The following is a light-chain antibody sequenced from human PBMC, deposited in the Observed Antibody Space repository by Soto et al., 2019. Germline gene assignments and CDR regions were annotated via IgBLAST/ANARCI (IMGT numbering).Light chain of an antibody. CDR3: SSYSGSSTSVL. CDR2: DVS. V-gene: IGLV2-14*01. J-gene: IGLJ2*01. CDR1: SSDVGDYNY. Sequence: QSALTQPASVSGSPGQSITISCTGSSSDVGDYNYVSWYQQHPDKAPKLMIYDVSNRPSGVSDRFSGSKSGNPASLTISGLQSEDEADYYCSSYSGSSTSVLFGGGTKLTVL.